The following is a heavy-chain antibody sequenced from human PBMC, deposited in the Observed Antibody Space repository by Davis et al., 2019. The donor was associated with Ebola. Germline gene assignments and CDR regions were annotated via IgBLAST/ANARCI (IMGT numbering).Heavy chain of an antibody. CDR2: ISAYNGNT. J-gene: IGHJ4*02. CDR3: ARDLGMVKSYYFDY. D-gene: IGHD5-18*01. V-gene: IGHV1-18*01. CDR1: GYNFNSYG. Sequence: AASVQVSCKASGYNFNSYGIYWVRQAPGQGLAWLGWISAYNGNTNYAQKLQGRVTMTTDTSTSTAYMELRSLRSDDTAVYYCARDLGMVKSYYFDYWGQGTLVTVSS.